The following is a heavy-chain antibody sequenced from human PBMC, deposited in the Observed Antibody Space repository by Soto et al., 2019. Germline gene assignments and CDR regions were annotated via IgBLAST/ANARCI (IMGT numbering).Heavy chain of an antibody. D-gene: IGHD3-3*01. CDR1: GFRFEQYV. J-gene: IGHJ4*02. Sequence: PGGSLRLSCAVSGFRFEQYVMHWVRQAPGKGLECVSTVSPTGDTVAYADSVEGRFTISRDNSKNTLYLQMNSLRAEDTAVYYCARAPYYDFWSGYYGNFDYWGQGTLVTVSS. V-gene: IGHV3-9*01. CDR2: VSPTGDTV. CDR3: ARAPYYDFWSGYYGNFDY.